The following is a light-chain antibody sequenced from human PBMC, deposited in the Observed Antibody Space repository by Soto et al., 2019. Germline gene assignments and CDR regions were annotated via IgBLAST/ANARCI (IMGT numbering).Light chain of an antibody. CDR3: TSYTTSNTHVV. Sequence: QSALTQPASVSGSPGQSIAISCTGTNSDIGDYNYVSWYQQHPGKAPKLMIYEVSNRPSGVSDRFSGSKSGNTASLTISGLQAEDEADYYCTSYTTSNTHVVFGGGTSSPS. V-gene: IGLV2-14*01. CDR2: EVS. J-gene: IGLJ2*01. CDR1: NSDIGDYNY.